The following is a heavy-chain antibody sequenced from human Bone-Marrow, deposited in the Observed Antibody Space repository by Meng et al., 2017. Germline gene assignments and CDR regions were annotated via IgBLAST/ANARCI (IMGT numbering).Heavy chain of an antibody. J-gene: IGHJ4*02. CDR2: IWYDGSNK. V-gene: IGHV3-33*01. D-gene: IGHD3-22*01. CDR3: ARCDSSGYYYFDY. Sequence: GGSLRLSCAASGFTFRNYGMHWVRRAPGKGLEWVALIWYDGSNKYYADSVKGRFTISRDNSESTMYLQMNSLRAEDTAVYYCARCDSSGYYYFDYWGQGTLVTVSS. CDR1: GFTFRNYG.